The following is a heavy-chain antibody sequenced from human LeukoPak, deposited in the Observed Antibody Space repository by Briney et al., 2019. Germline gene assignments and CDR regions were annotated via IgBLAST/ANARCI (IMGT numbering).Heavy chain of an antibody. J-gene: IGHJ4*02. Sequence: ASVKVSCTASGYTFTSYGISWVRQAPGQGLEWMGWISAYNGNTNYAQKLQGRVTMTTDTSTSTAYMELRSLRSDDTAVYYCARARRGSSWPLFDYWGQGTLVTVSS. D-gene: IGHD6-13*01. V-gene: IGHV1-18*01. CDR3: ARARRGSSWPLFDY. CDR1: GYTFTSYG. CDR2: ISAYNGNT.